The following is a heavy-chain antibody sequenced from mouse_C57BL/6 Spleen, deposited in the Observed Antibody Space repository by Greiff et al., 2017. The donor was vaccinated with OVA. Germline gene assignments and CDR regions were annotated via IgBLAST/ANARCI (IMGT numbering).Heavy chain of an antibody. V-gene: IGHV1-55*01. J-gene: IGHJ4*01. Sequence: QVQLKESGAELVKPGASVKMSCKASGYTFTSYWITWVKQRPGQGLEWIGDIYPGSGSTNYNEKFKSKATLTVDTSSSTAYMQLSSLTSEDSAVYYCARDSTTVVARDYAMDYWGQGTSVTVSS. CDR1: GYTFTSYW. D-gene: IGHD1-1*01. CDR3: ARDSTTVVARDYAMDY. CDR2: IYPGSGST.